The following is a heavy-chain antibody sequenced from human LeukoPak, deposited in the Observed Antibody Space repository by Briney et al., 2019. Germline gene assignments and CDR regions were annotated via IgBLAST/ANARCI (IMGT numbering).Heavy chain of an antibody. Sequence: SGPALVKPTQTLTLTCTFSGFSLSTSGMCVSWIRQPPGKALEWLARIDWDDDKYYSTSLKTRLTISKDTSKNQVVLTMTNMDPVDTATYYCARSSSRGGAAAGADIDYWGQGTLVTVSS. D-gene: IGHD6-13*01. J-gene: IGHJ4*02. CDR2: IDWDDDK. V-gene: IGHV2-70*11. CDR1: GFSLSTSGMC. CDR3: ARSSSRGGAAAGADIDY.